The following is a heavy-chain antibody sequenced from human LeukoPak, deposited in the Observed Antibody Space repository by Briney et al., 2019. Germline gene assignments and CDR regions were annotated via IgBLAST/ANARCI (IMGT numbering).Heavy chain of an antibody. J-gene: IGHJ5*02. Sequence: PGRSLRLSCAASGFTFSSYGMHWVRQAPGKGLERVAVISYDGSNKYYADSVKGRFTISRDNSKNTLYLQMNSLRAEDTAVYYCATDTWWFDPWGQGTLVTVSS. CDR3: ATDTWWFDP. V-gene: IGHV3-30*03. CDR1: GFTFSSYG. CDR2: ISYDGSNK. D-gene: IGHD5-18*01.